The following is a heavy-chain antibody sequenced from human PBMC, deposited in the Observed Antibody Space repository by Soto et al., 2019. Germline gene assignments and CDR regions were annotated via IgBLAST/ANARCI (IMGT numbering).Heavy chain of an antibody. CDR1: GGSISSGGYS. CDR2: IYHSGST. Sequence: QLQLQESGSGLVKPSQTLSLTCAVSGGSISSGGYSWSWLRQPPGKGLEWIGNIYHSGSTYYNPSLNSRVTISVDWSNNQFSMKLSSVAGADTAVYYGGRVPSPWGQATLVTVSS. J-gene: IGHJ5*02. CDR3: GRVPSP. V-gene: IGHV4-30-2*01.